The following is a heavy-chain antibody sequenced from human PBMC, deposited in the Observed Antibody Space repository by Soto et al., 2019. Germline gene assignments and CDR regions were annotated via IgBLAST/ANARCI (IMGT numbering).Heavy chain of an antibody. V-gene: IGHV1-46*01. CDR2: ISPTANYT. CDR3: ARADSDQYFDY. D-gene: IGHD2-2*01. J-gene: IGHJ4*02. CDR1: GFTFSNYY. Sequence: ASVKVSCKASGFTFSNYYMHWVRQAPEQGLEWMGLISPTANYTRYAQTFQGRFTITRDTSTSAVYMDLSSLTSEDTAVYYCARADSDQYFDYWGQGTRVTVSS.